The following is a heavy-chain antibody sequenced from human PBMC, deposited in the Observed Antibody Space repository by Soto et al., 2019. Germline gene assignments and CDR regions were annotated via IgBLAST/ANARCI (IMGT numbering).Heavy chain of an antibody. CDR3: ARGVARGLLPFDY. CDR2: IYHSGSS. D-gene: IGHD3-10*01. V-gene: IGHV4-30-2*01. J-gene: IGHJ4*02. Sequence: SETLSLTCAVSGGSISSGHYSWNWIRQPPGKGLEWIGYIYHSGSSYYNPSLKSRVTISVDRSKNQFSLKLSSVTAADTALYYCARGVARGLLPFDYWGQGTLVTVYS. CDR1: GGSISSGHYS.